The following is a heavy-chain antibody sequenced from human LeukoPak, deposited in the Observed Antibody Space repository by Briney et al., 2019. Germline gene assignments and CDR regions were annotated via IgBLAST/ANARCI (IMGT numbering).Heavy chain of an antibody. V-gene: IGHV3-11*04. CDR2: ISSSGSTI. Sequence: GGSLRLSCAASGFTFSDYYMSWIRQAPGKGLEWVSYISSSGSTIYYADSVKGRFTISRDNAKNSLYLQMNSLRAEDTAVYYCARGVIYCSSTSCYSYYYYYMDVWGKGTTVTVSS. J-gene: IGHJ6*03. D-gene: IGHD2-2*01. CDR3: ARGVIYCSSTSCYSYYYYYMDV. CDR1: GFTFSDYY.